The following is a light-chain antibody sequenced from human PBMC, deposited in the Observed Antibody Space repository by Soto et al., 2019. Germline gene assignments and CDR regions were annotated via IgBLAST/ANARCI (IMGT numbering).Light chain of an antibody. CDR1: QTIDSN. J-gene: IGKJ5*01. CDR2: GSS. V-gene: IGKV3-15*01. Sequence: IVMTQSPGTLSVFPGGSATLSCRASQTIDSNLAWYQQKPGQAPRLLIYGSSTRATGIPVRFSGSGSGTEFTLTISSLQSDDFAVYYCQQYNRRSPITFGQGTRLEIQ. CDR3: QQYNRRSPIT.